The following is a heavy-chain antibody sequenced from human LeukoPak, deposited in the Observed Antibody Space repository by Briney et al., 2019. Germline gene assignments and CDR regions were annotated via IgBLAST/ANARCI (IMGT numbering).Heavy chain of an antibody. D-gene: IGHD2-2*01. CDR1: GFTFSAYW. J-gene: IGHJ5*02. Sequence: GGSLRLSCAASGFTFSAYWMHWVRQAPGKGLVWVSRINNDGSSTNYADFVKGRFTISRDNAKKTAYLQLDRLGVEDTAVYYCARIPEAWGQGTLVTVSS. V-gene: IGHV3-74*01. CDR3: ARIPEA. CDR2: INNDGSST.